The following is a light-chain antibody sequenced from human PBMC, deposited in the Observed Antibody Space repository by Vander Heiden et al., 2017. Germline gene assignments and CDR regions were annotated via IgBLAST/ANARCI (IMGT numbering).Light chain of an antibody. CDR2: TNN. V-gene: IGLV1-47*01. CDR1: SSNIGKFS. Sequence: QSVVTQPPSVSGTPGQRVTISCSGSSSNIGKFSVYWYQQLPGTAPNLLIYTNNRRPSGVTDRFSGSKSGTSASLAISGLRAEDEGDYYCGVWDDSLDSFVFGPGTRVTVL. CDR3: GVWDDSLDSFV. J-gene: IGLJ1*01.